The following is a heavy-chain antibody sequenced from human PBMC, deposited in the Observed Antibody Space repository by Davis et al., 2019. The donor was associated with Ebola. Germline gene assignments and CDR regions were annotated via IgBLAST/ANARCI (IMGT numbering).Heavy chain of an antibody. Sequence: PGGSLRLSCTVSGGSVRSSSHYWSWIRQPPGKRLEWIGYIYYSGSSTYNPSLKSRVTISVDTSKNQFSLKLSSVTAADTAVYYCARDISTTVSAFDIWGQGTMVTVSS. CDR1: GGSVRSSSHY. V-gene: IGHV4-61*01. J-gene: IGHJ3*02. CDR2: IYYSGSS. CDR3: ARDISTTVSAFDI. D-gene: IGHD2/OR15-2a*01.